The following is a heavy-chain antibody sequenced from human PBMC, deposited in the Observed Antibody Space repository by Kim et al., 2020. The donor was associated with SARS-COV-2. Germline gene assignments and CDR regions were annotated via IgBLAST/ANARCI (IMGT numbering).Heavy chain of an antibody. V-gene: IGHV3-21*01. J-gene: IGHJ6*03. Sequence: GGSLRRSCVASGFNLKTYNMNWVRQAPGKGLEWVSSISSDSSYIYDADSAKGRFTISRDNAKNSLFLQMNSLRVEDTAVYFCARDRGDLYYYYFYYMDV. CDR2: ISSDSSYI. CDR1: GFNLKTYN. D-gene: IGHD2-21*01. CDR3: ARDRGDLYYYYFYYMDV.